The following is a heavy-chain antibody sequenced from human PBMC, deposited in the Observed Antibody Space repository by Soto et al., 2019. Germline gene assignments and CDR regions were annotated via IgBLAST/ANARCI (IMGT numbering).Heavy chain of an antibody. J-gene: IGHJ4*02. CDR1: GFIVSSNY. D-gene: IGHD3-3*01. CDR3: ARGLSGKGDYFDY. CDR2: IYSGGST. V-gene: IGHV3-53*02. Sequence: EVQLVETGGGLIQPGGSLRLSCAASGFIVSSNYMSWVRQAPGKGLEWVSVIYSGGSTYYADSVKGRFTISRDNSKNTLYLQMNSLRAEDTAVYYCARGLSGKGDYFDYWGQGTLVTVSS.